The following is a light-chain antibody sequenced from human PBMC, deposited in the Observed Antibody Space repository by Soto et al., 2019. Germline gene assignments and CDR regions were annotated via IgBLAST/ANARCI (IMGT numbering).Light chain of an antibody. Sequence: EIVLTQSPATLSLSPGETATLSCRASQSVSGYIGWYQQKPGQAPRLLIYADSNRATGIPARFSGSGSGTDFTLTISSLEPEDFAVYSCQQYNDWPLLFGQGTRLEIK. CDR1: QSVSGY. CDR2: ADS. V-gene: IGKV3-11*01. J-gene: IGKJ5*01. CDR3: QQYNDWPLL.